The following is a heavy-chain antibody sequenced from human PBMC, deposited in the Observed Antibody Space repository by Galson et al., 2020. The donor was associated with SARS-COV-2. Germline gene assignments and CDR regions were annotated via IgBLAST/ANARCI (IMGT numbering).Heavy chain of an antibody. CDR2: ITGDGDST. CDR3: ATEKFASSWGYFDF. CDR1: GFTFNTYA. V-gene: IGHV3-23*01. Sequence: GGSLRLSCAASGFTFNTYAMSWVRQAPGKGLEWISAITGDGDSTYDAESVRGRFTISRDNAKNTLYLQLNSLTTEDTAVYYCATEKFASSWGYFDFWGQGVRVTISS. D-gene: IGHD6-6*01. J-gene: IGHJ4*02.